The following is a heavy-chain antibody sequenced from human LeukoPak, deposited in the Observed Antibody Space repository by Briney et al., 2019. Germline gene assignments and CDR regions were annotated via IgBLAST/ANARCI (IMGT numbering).Heavy chain of an antibody. CDR3: ARLGAGDYDILTGYYSWFDP. CDR1: GYKFTNYW. CDR2: IYPGDSDT. V-gene: IGHV5-51*01. Sequence: GESLKISCKGSGYKFTNYWIGWVRQMPGKGLEWMGIIYPGDSDTTYSPSFQGQVTISADKSISTAYLQWSSLKASDTAMYYCARLGAGDYDILTGYYSWFDPWGQGTLVTVSS. D-gene: IGHD3-9*01. J-gene: IGHJ5*02.